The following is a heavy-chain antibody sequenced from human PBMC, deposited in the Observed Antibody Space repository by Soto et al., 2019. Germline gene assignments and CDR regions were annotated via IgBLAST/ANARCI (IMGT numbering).Heavy chain of an antibody. CDR1: GFTFSSYS. Sequence: EVQLVESGGGLVKPGGSLRLSRAASGFTFSSYSMNWVRQAPGKGLEWVSSISSSSSYIYYADSVKGRFTISRDNAKNSLYLQMNSMRAEDTAVYYCASLIAAAGLNWFDPWGQGTLATVSS. V-gene: IGHV3-21*01. CDR2: ISSSSSYI. D-gene: IGHD6-13*01. J-gene: IGHJ5*02. CDR3: ASLIAAAGLNWFDP.